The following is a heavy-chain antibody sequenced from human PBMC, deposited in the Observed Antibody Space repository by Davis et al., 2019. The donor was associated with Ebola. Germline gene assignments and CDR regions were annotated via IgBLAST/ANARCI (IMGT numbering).Heavy chain of an antibody. J-gene: IGHJ6*02. Sequence: GESLKISCAASGFSFSSYAIHWVRQAPGKGLEWVTLISKDGSNRYYADSVRGRFTISRDNANNSTYLQMNSLRAEDTALYYCARDYNGPAIVWGQGTTVTVSS. CDR2: ISKDGSNR. CDR1: GFSFSSYA. V-gene: IGHV3-30*04. D-gene: IGHD3-10*01. CDR3: ARDYNGPAIV.